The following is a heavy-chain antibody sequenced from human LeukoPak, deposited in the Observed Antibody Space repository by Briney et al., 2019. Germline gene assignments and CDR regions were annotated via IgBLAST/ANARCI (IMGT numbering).Heavy chain of an antibody. J-gene: IGHJ4*02. V-gene: IGHV5-51*01. CDR1: GYSFTSYW. CDR2: IYPGDSDT. Sequence: HGESLKISCKGSGYSFTSYWIGWVRQMPGKGLEWMGIIYPGDSDTRYSPSFQGQVTISADKSISTAYLQWSSLKASDTAMYYCARVSQSYYYGSGGWYFDYWGQGTLVTVSS. D-gene: IGHD3-10*01. CDR3: ARVSQSYYYGSGGWYFDY.